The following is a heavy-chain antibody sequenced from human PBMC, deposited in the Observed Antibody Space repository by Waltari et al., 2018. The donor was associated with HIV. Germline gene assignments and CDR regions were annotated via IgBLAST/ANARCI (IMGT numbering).Heavy chain of an antibody. CDR2: IKEDGSQK. J-gene: IGHJ4*02. Sequence: DVQLVESGGGVVRPGGSLRLSCVGSGFDFRRYWMTGVSKTPGKGRAWVANIKEDGSQKYYEESVKGRFTITRDNAENTVWLEMRNLRVDDAGLYYCARDGGEYWGQGTLLTVSS. CDR3: ARDGGEY. CDR1: GFDFRRYW. D-gene: IGHD3-10*01. V-gene: IGHV3-7*01.